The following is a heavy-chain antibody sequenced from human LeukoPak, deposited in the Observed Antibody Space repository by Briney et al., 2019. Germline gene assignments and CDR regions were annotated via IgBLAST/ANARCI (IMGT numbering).Heavy chain of an antibody. CDR2: MSPNSGDT. J-gene: IGHJ4*02. D-gene: IGHD7-27*01. CDR3: VRTPPNWGFDY. CDR1: GYTFTTND. V-gene: IGHV1-8*01. Sequence: ASVKVSCKASGYTFTTNDINWVRHATGQGLEWLGWMSPNSGDTGYAQKFQGRVTMTSDSSISTAYMELSSLRSEDTAIYYCVRTPPNWGFDYWGQGTLVTVSS.